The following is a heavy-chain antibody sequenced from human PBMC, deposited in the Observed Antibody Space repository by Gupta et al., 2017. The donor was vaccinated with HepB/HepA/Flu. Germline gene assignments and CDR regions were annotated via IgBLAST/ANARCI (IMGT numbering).Heavy chain of an antibody. J-gene: IGHJ4*02. D-gene: IGHD1-7*01. Sequence: QVQLVQSGDEVKKPGASVKISCKTSGYTFSKYYIHWVRQAPGQGLQWVGFVHRGSGVTKIAAKFQVRVIMTSDTSITTGYMELTRLKSDDTAIYSCATIEGGRGTTWGQGTLITVSS. V-gene: IGHV1-2*02. CDR2: VHRGSGVT. CDR1: GYTFSKYY. CDR3: ATIEGGRGTT.